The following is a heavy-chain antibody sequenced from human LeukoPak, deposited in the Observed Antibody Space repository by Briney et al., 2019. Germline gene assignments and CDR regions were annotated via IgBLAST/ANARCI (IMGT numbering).Heavy chain of an antibody. J-gene: IGHJ4*02. CDR1: GFTFSSYA. CDR2: ISGSGGST. CDR3: AKGQLWFPYYFDY. V-gene: IGHV3-23*01. Sequence: GGSLRLSCAASGFTFSSYAMSWVRQAPGKGLEWVSAISGSGGSTYYADSVKGRFTISRDNSKNTLYLQMNSLRAEDAAVYYCAKGQLWFPYYFDYWGQGTLVTVSS. D-gene: IGHD5-18*01.